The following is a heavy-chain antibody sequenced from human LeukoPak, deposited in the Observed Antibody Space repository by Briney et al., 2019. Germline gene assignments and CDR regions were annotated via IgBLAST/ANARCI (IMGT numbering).Heavy chain of an antibody. Sequence: PGGSLRLSCAASGFTFSSYSMNWVRQAPGKGLEWVSSISSSSSYIYYADSVKGRFTISRDNAKNSLYLQMNSLRAEDTAVYYCAREYYYDSSGYYIIGAFDIWGQGTMVTVSS. D-gene: IGHD3-22*01. CDR2: ISSSSSYI. V-gene: IGHV3-21*01. J-gene: IGHJ3*02. CDR3: AREYYYDSSGYYIIGAFDI. CDR1: GFTFSSYS.